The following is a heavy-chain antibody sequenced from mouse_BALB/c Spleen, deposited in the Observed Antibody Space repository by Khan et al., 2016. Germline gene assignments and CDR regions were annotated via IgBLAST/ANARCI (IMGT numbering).Heavy chain of an antibody. V-gene: IGHV4-1*02. CDR1: GFAFSGYW. J-gene: IGHJ3*01. CDR3: ARAGYYGYLVY. D-gene: IGHD1-1*01. Sequence: EVKLLESGGGLVQPGGSLKLSCAASGFAFSGYWMGWVRQAPGKGLEWIGEIKPDSRTINYSQSLKDKFTISRDTAKRTLYLQISKVRSEDTAFYYCARAGYYGYLVYWGQGTLVSISA. CDR2: IKPDSRTI.